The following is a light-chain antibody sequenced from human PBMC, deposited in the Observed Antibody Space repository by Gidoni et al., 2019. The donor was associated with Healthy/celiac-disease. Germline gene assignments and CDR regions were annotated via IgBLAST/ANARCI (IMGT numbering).Light chain of an antibody. J-gene: IGKJ1*01. V-gene: IGKV4-1*01. CDR3: QQYYSTPRT. CDR2: WAS. Sequence: IVMTQSLDSLALSLVEMATINCKSSQSVFYSSNNKNYLAWYQQKPGQPPKLLIYWASTRESGVPDRFSGSGSGTDFTLTISSLQAEDVAVYYCQQYYSTPRTFGQGTKVEIK. CDR1: QSVFYSSNNKNY.